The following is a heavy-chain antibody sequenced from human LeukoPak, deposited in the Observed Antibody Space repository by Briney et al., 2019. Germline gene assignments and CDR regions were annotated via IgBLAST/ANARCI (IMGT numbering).Heavy chain of an antibody. Sequence: PGGSLGLSLTASGFTFGDYPMSWFRKAPGKGLEGLGFIRSKAYGGTTEYAASVKGRFTISRDDSKSIAYLQMNSLKTEDTAVYYCTRNTLGVVAVAGPFDYWGQGTLVTVSS. CDR2: IRSKAYGGTT. D-gene: IGHD6-19*01. CDR3: TRNTLGVVAVAGPFDY. J-gene: IGHJ4*02. V-gene: IGHV3-49*03. CDR1: GFTFGDYP.